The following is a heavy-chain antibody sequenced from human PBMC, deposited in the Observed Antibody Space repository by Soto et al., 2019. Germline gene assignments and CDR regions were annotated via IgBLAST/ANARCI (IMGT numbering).Heavy chain of an antibody. D-gene: IGHD2-2*01. CDR3: AKGAFCSSITFKKVFDS. J-gene: IGHJ4*02. Sequence: EVQLLDSGGGLVQPGGSLRLSCAASGFTFSSYAMSWVRQAPGKGLEWVSAMSGSGGSTYYADSVKGRFTVSRDYSKNTLYLQMDSLRAEDTAVFYCAKGAFCSSITFKKVFDSWGQGTLVTVSS. CDR2: MSGSGGST. CDR1: GFTFSSYA. V-gene: IGHV3-23*01.